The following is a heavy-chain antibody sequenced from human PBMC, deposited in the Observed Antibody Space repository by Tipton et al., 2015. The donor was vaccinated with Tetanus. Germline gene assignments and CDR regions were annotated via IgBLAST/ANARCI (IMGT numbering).Heavy chain of an antibody. Sequence: TLSLTCAVYGGSFSAYYWSWIRQFPGRGLEWIGYIYYSGDTFYNPSLKGRVAMSVDTSKNQFSLNLSSVTAADTAIYYCARDQGGGRVVRLNWFDPWGQGTLVTVSS. CDR3: ARDQGGGRVVRLNWFDP. V-gene: IGHV4-34*09. CDR1: GGSFSAYY. CDR2: IYYSGDT. D-gene: IGHD6-6*01. J-gene: IGHJ5*02.